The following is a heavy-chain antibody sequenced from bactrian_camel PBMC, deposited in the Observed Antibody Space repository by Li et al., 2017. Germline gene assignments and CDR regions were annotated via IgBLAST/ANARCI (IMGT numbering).Heavy chain of an antibody. CDR2: IAPATGTT. V-gene: IGHV3S54*01. CDR1: GSGYISGTAC. D-gene: IGHD6*01. J-gene: IGHJ4*01. Sequence: HVQLVESGGGSVNAGGSLTLSCAASGSGYISGTACMGWFRQVPGKEREGVAAIAPATGTTFYSDPVKGRFTISHVNANNTLHLQMNSLKPEDTAMYYCVRDLLMSGGMVVGGTKGQGTQVTVS.